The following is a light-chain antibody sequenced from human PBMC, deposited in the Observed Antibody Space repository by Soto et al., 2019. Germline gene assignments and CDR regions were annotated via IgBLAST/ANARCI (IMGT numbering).Light chain of an antibody. J-gene: IGKJ2*01. CDR1: ASVRNNS. CDR2: GAS. V-gene: IGKV3-20*01. Sequence: ELVLRQSPGTLSLSPGERATLSCRASASVRNNSLAWYQQHPGQAPRLLIFGASSRATGIPDRFTGSGSGADFSLTISRLEPEDSAVYFCHHYGYGADTFGQGTKLEIK. CDR3: HHYGYGADT.